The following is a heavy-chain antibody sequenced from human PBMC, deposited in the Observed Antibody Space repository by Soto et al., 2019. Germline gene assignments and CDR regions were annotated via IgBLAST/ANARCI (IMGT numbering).Heavy chain of an antibody. CDR2: VSGSGGST. Sequence: PGGSLRLSCAASGFTFSSYAMSWVRQAPGKGLEWVSGVSGSGGSTYCVDSVKGRFTISRDNSKNTLYLQMNSLRVGDTAVYYCVKDSTWPEAWDLFPALDYWGHGALVTVSS. D-gene: IGHD1-26*01. J-gene: IGHJ4*01. CDR3: VKDSTWPEAWDLFPALDY. CDR1: GFTFSSYA. V-gene: IGHV3-23*01.